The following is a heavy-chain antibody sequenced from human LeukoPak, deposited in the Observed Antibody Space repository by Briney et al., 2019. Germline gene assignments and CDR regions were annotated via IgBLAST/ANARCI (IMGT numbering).Heavy chain of an antibody. CDR3: ARDNMVRGESWFDP. CDR1: GGSFSGYY. V-gene: IGHV4-34*01. CDR2: INHSGST. D-gene: IGHD3-10*01. J-gene: IGHJ5*02. Sequence: SETLSLTCAVYGGSFSGYYWSWIRQPPGKGLEWIGEINHSGSTNYNPSLKSRVTISVDTSKNQFSLKLSSVTAADTAVYYCARDNMVRGESWFDPWGQGTLVTVSS.